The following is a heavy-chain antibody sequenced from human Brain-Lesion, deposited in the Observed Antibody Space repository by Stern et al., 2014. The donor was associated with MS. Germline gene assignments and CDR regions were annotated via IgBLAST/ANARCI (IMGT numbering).Heavy chain of an antibody. CDR3: AKDMMDYFGSGTFGSFDH. V-gene: IGHV3-9*01. CDR1: GVSFEDHG. J-gene: IGHJ4*02. Sequence: VQLVESGGGVVQPGRSLRLSCEASGVSFEDHGMHWVRQAPGKGLEWVAGITWNSGTIAYADSVKGRFTISRDDAKNSLYLHMNGLRAEDTALYYCAKDMMDYFGSGTFGSFDHWGQGTLVTVSS. D-gene: IGHD3-10*01. CDR2: ITWNSGTI.